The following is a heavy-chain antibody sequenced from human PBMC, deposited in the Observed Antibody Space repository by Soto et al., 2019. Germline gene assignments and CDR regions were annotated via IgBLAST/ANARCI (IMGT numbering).Heavy chain of an antibody. D-gene: IGHD2-21*01. V-gene: IGHV1-2*04. CDR2: INPNSGGT. Sequence: QVQLVQSGAEVKKPGASVKVSCKASGYTFTGYYMHWVRQAPGQGLEWMGWINPNSGGTNYAQKIQGWVTMTRDTSISTAYMELSRLRSEGTAVYYCARGEGGSRWGSIDYWGQGTLVTVSS. J-gene: IGHJ4*02. CDR3: ARGEGGSRWGSIDY. CDR1: GYTFTGYY.